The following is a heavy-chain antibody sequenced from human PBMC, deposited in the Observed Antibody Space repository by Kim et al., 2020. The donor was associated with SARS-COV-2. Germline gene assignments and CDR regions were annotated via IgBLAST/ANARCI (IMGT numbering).Heavy chain of an antibody. J-gene: IGHJ4*02. CDR2: DST. CDR3: VKGAWLDY. Sequence: DSTYYGESVKCRFTVSRDSAGNRLYLHMNSRRSDDTAIYYCVKGAWLDYWGPGTLVTGSS. V-gene: IGHV3-23*01. D-gene: IGHD5-12*01.